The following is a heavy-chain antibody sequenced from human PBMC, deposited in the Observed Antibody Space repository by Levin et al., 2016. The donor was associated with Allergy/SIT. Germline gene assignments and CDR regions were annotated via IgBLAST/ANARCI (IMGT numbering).Heavy chain of an antibody. CDR2: IYYSGTT. D-gene: IGHD3-9*01. J-gene: IGHJ6*02. Sequence: WIRQPPGKGLEWIGSIYYSGTTYYNPSLKSRVTISVDTSKNQFSLKLYSVTAADTAVYYCASYDILTGFYSGMDVWGQGTTVTVSS. CDR3: ASYDILTGFYSGMDV. V-gene: IGHV4-39*01.